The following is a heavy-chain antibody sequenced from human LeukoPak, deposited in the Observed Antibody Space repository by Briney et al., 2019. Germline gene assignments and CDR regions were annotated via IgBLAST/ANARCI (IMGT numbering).Heavy chain of an antibody. V-gene: IGHV4-30-2*01. CDR2: IYHSGST. CDR3: ARGGYGAGSYGRDNWFDP. J-gene: IGHJ5*02. D-gene: IGHD3-10*01. CDR1: GGSISSGGYS. Sequence: SETLSLTCAVSGGSISSGGYSWSWLRQPPGKGLEWIGYIYHSGSTYYNPSLKSRVTISVARSKNQFSLKLSSVTAADTAVYYCARGGYGAGSYGRDNWFDPWGQGTLVTVSS.